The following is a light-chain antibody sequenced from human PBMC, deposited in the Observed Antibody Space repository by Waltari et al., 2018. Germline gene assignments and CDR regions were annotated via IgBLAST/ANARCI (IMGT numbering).Light chain of an antibody. V-gene: IGKV3-20*01. Sequence: EVVLTQFPGTLSLSPGERATLFCRASRSVSTFFAWYQQKAGQAPRLLIYGASSRATGIPDRFSGSGSGTDFSLTISRLEPEDFAVYYCQNHERLPATFGQGTKVEIK. J-gene: IGKJ1*01. CDR3: QNHERLPAT. CDR2: GAS. CDR1: RSVSTF.